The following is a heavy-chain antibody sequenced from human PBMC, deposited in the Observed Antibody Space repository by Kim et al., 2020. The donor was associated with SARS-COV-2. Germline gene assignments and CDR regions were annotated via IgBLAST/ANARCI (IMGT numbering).Heavy chain of an antibody. V-gene: IGHV4-34*01. J-gene: IGHJ4*02. CDR3: ARVLAAAATGLDY. D-gene: IGHD6-13*01. Sequence: YNPSLKCRVTISVDTSKNQFSLKLSSVTAADTAVYYCARVLAAAATGLDYWGQGTLVTVSS.